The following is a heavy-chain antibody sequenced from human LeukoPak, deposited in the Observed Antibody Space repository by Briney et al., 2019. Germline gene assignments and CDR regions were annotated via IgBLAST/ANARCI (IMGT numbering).Heavy chain of an antibody. V-gene: IGHV4-59*01. J-gene: IGHJ4*02. Sequence: SETLSLTCTVSGGSISSYYWSWIRQPPGKGLEWIGFIYYSGSTNYNPSLKGRVTISVDTSKNLFSLKLSSVTAADTAVYYCARLKAVATRTGSFDYWGQGVLVTVSS. CDR3: ARLKAVATRTGSFDY. D-gene: IGHD2-21*02. CDR2: IYYSGST. CDR1: GGSISSYY.